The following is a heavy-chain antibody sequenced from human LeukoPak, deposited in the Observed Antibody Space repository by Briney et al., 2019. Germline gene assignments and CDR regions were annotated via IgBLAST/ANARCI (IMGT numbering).Heavy chain of an antibody. CDR3: ARHEYSGSYYGLSWFDP. D-gene: IGHD1-26*01. CDR2: IYYSGST. Sequence: SETLSLTCTVSGGSISSSGYYWGGIRQPPGKGVEWIASIYYSGSTYYNPSLKSRITISVDTSKNQLSLKLSSLTAADTAVYYCARHEYSGSYYGLSWFDPWGQGTLVTVSS. CDR1: GGSISSSGYY. J-gene: IGHJ5*02. V-gene: IGHV4-39*01.